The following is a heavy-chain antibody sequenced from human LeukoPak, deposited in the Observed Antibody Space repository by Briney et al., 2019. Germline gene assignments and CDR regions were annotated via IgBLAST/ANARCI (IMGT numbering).Heavy chain of an antibody. D-gene: IGHD2-15*01. CDR2: IYYRGRT. CDR1: GGSISSYY. V-gene: IGHV4-59*01. Sequence: SETLSLTCTVSGGSISSYYWIWIRQPPGKGLEWIGYIYYRGRTNYNPSLKSRVTISVDTSKNQFSLKLSSVTAADTAVYYCARVGQGGGWFDPWGQGTLVTVSS. J-gene: IGHJ5*02. CDR3: ARVGQGGGWFDP.